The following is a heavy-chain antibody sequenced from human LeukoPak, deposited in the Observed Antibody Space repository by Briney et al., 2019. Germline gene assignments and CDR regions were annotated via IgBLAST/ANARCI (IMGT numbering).Heavy chain of an antibody. J-gene: IGHJ4*02. CDR1: GFTFSGYR. CDR2: ISSSSSTI. CDR3: ARGPSYGSRCDYLDY. D-gene: IGHD3-10*01. Sequence: GGSLRLSCAASGFTFSGYRMNWVRQAPGKGLEWVSYISSSSSTIYYADSVKGRFTISRDNAKNSLYLQMSSLRAEDTAVYYCARGPSYGSRCDYLDYWGQGTLVTVSS. V-gene: IGHV3-48*04.